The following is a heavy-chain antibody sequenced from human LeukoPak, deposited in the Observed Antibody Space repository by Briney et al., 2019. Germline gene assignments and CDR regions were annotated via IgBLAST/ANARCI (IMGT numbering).Heavy chain of an antibody. CDR2: ISSGGTT. D-gene: IGHD2-15*01. CDR1: GFTFVRSA. Sequence: PGGSLRLSCAASGFTFVRSALSWVRQAPGKGLEWVSTISSGGTTYYADSVKGRFTISRDNFKNTIYLQMNSLRVDDTAVYYCAKTRVVASGWFDPWGQGTLVTVSS. J-gene: IGHJ5*02. CDR3: AKTRVVASGWFDP. V-gene: IGHV3-23*01.